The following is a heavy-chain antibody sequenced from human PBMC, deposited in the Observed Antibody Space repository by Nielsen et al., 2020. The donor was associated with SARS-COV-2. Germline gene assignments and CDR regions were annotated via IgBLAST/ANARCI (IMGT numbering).Heavy chain of an antibody. V-gene: IGHV3-21*01. Sequence: VRQAPGKGLEWVSSISSSSSYIYYADSVKGRFTISRDNAKNSLYLQMNSLRAEDTAVYYCARHPTEYYDILTGYSPGWYFDLWGRGTLVTVSS. J-gene: IGHJ2*01. D-gene: IGHD3-9*01. CDR3: ARHPTEYYDILTGYSPGWYFDL. CDR2: ISSSSSYI.